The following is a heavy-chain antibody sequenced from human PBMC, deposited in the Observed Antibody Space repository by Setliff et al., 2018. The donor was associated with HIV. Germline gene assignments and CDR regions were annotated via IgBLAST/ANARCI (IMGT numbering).Heavy chain of an antibody. J-gene: IGHJ5*02. CDR1: GGSISSYY. V-gene: IGHV4-4*09. D-gene: IGHD3-10*01. Sequence: SETLSLTCTVSGGSISSYYWSWLRQSPGKGLEWIGYTYTSGSTNYNPSLKSRVTISVDRSKNQFSLKLTSVTAADTSVYYCARHRAQRGSGTYYDDWFDPWGQGTLGTVSS. CDR3: ARHRAQRGSGTYYDDWFDP. CDR2: TYTSGST.